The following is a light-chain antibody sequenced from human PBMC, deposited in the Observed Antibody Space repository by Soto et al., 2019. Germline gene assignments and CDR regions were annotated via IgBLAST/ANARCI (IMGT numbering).Light chain of an antibody. CDR1: SSDVGTYNY. Sequence: QSALTQPASVSGSPGQSITISCTGTSSDVGTYNYVSWYQQHPGKAPKVMIYDVSNRPSGVSNRFSGSKSGNTASLTISGLQAEDEAEYYCSSYTASSTYVIFGGGTKLTVL. J-gene: IGLJ2*01. V-gene: IGLV2-14*03. CDR2: DVS. CDR3: SSYTASSTYVI.